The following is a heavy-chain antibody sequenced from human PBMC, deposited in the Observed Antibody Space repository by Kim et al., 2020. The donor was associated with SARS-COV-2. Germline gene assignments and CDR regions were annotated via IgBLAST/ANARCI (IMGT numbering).Heavy chain of an antibody. CDR3: AREEGYSGYDPQIGYYYYGMDV. V-gene: IGHV3-30*04. D-gene: IGHD5-12*01. CDR1: GFTFSSYA. CDR2: ISYDGSNK. Sequence: GGSLRLSCAASGFTFSSYAMHWVRQAPGKGLEWVAVISYDGSNKYYVDSVKGRFTISRDNSKNTLYLQMNSLRAEDTAVYYCAREEGYSGYDPQIGYYYYGMDVWGQGTTVTVSS. J-gene: IGHJ6*02.